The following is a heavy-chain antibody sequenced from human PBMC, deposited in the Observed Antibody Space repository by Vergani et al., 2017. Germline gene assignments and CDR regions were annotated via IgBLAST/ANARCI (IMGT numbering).Heavy chain of an antibody. CDR3: ARGGRLVLGSPSSHVKYGMDV. J-gene: IGHJ6*02. CDR1: GYTFTSYD. CDR2: MNPNSGNT. D-gene: IGHD3-10*01. V-gene: IGHV1-8*03. Sequence: QVQLVQSGAEVKKPGASVKVSCKASGYTFTSYDINWVRQATGQGLEWMGWMNPNSGNTGYAQKFQGRVTITRNTSISTAYMELSSLRSEDTAVYYCARGGRLVLGSPSSHVKYGMDVWGQGTTVTVSS.